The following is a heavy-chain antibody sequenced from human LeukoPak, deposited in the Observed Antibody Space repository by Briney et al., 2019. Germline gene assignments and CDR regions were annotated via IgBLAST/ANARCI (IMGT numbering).Heavy chain of an antibody. CDR1: GGSFSGYY. J-gene: IGHJ4*02. D-gene: IGHD2-21*02. V-gene: IGHV4-34*09. CDR3: ARVNYCGGDCYSFDY. CDR2: INHSGST. Sequence: SETLSLTCAVYGGSFSGYYWSWIRQPPGKGLEWIGEINHSGSTYYNPSLKSRVTISVDTSKNQFSLKLSSVTAADTAVYYCARVNYCGGDCYSFDYWGQGTLVTVSS.